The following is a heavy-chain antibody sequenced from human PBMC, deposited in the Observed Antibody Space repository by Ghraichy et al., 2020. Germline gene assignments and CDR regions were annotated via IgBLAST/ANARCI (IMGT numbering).Heavy chain of an antibody. J-gene: IGHJ4*02. CDR3: TRDRARKGRGGFDY. V-gene: IGHV3-23*01. D-gene: IGHD3-10*01. CDR2: VSGPGGRT. Sequence: GESLNISCAASGFIFSSHAMSWVRQAPGKGLEWVSGVSGPGGRTYYADSVKGRFTISRDNSNQMLYVQMDSLRVEDTATYYCTRDRARKGRGGFDYWGQGTLVTVPS. CDR1: GFIFSSHA.